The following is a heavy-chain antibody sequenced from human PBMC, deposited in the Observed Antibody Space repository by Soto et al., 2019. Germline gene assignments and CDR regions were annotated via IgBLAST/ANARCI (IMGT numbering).Heavy chain of an antibody. J-gene: IGHJ6*01. Sequence: GGSLRLSCAASGFSLSSYGMHWVRQTPDKGLEWVAVSRFDGTQTRYAESVKGRFTISRDNSKNMLYLQMDSLRAEDTAIYNCARDYTVGAIYSGIYYYVMDVWGRGSPDTVSS. CDR2: SRFDGTQT. V-gene: IGHV3-33*01. D-gene: IGHD1-26*01. CDR1: GFSLSSYG. CDR3: ARDYTVGAIYSGIYYYVMDV.